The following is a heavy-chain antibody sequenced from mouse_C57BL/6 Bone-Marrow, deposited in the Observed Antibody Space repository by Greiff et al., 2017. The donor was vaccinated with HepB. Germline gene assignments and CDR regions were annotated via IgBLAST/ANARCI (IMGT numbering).Heavy chain of an antibody. CDR1: GYTFTNYW. D-gene: IGHD2-5*01. Sequence: VKLVESGAELVRPGTSVKMSCKASGYTFTNYWIGWAKQRPGHGLEWIGDIYPGGGYTNYNEKFKGKATLTADKSSSTAYMQFSSLTSEDSAIYYCARDSTYYFDYWGQGTTLTVSS. J-gene: IGHJ2*01. CDR3: ARDSTYYFDY. CDR2: IYPGGGYT. V-gene: IGHV1-63*01.